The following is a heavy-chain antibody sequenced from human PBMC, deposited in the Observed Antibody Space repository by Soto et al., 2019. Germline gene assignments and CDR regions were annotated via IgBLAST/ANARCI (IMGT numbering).Heavy chain of an antibody. CDR2: IRNKANSYTT. J-gene: IGHJ4*01. Sequence: ESGGGLVQPGGSHRLSCAASGFTFSDHYMDWVRQAPGKGLEWVGRIRNKANSYTTDYAASVKGGFTISRDDSKDSLYLQMNSLKTEDTAIYYCARDSGKGAYFDYWGHGTLATVSS. D-gene: IGHD1-26*01. CDR1: GFTFSDHY. CDR3: ARDSGKGAYFDY. V-gene: IGHV3-72*01.